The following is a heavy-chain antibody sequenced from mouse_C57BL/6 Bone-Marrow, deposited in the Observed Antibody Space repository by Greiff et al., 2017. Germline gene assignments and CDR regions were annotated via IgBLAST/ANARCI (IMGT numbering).Heavy chain of an antibody. J-gene: IGHJ2*01. CDR1: GYAFTNYL. Sequence: QVQLQQSGAELVRPGTSVKVSCKASGYAFTNYLIEWVKQRPGQGLEWIGVLNPGSGGTNYNEKFKGKATLTADKSSSTAYMQLSSLTSEDSAVYFCAREDSSGYVGYWGQGTTLTVSS. CDR2: LNPGSGGT. V-gene: IGHV1-54*01. D-gene: IGHD3-2*02. CDR3: AREDSSGYVGY.